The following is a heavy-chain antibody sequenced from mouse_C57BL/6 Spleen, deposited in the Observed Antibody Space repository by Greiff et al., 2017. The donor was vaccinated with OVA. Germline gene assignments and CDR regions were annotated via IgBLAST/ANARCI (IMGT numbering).Heavy chain of an antibody. D-gene: IGHD1-1*01. Sequence: EVKVEESGGGLVQPGGSMKLSCAASGFTFSDAWMDWVRQSPEKGLEWVAEIRNKANNHATYYAESVKGRFTISRDDSKSSVYLQMNSLRAEDTGIYYCTTAVVARDYAMDYWGQGTSVTVSS. CDR3: TTAVVARDYAMDY. V-gene: IGHV6-6*01. CDR1: GFTFSDAW. J-gene: IGHJ4*01. CDR2: IRNKANNHAT.